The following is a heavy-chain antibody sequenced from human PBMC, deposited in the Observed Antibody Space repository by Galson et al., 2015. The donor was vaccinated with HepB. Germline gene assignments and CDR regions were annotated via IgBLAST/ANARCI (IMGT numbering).Heavy chain of an antibody. CDR2: ISSSSSTI. Sequence: SLRLSCAASGFTFSSYSMNWVRQAPGKGLEWVSYISSSSSTIYYADSVKGRFTISRDNAKNSLYLQMNSLRAEDTAVYYCARVGDSGSFDDAFDIWGQGTMVTVSS. CDR1: GFTFSSYS. CDR3: ARVGDSGSFDDAFDI. V-gene: IGHV3-48*01. D-gene: IGHD1-26*01. J-gene: IGHJ3*02.